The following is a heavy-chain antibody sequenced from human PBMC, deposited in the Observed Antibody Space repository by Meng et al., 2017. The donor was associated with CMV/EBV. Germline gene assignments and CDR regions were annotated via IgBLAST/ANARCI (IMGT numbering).Heavy chain of an antibody. CDR1: GGSVSSGSYY. CDR2: IYYSGST. CDR3: ASEIGLRWKLFDY. V-gene: IGHV4-61*01. Sequence: GSLRLSCTVSGGSVSSGSYYWSWIRQPPGKGLEWIGYIYYSGSTNYNPSLKSRVTISVDTSKNQFSLKLSSVTAVDTAVYYCASEIGLRWKLFDYWGQGTLVTVSS. J-gene: IGHJ4*02. D-gene: IGHD4-23*01.